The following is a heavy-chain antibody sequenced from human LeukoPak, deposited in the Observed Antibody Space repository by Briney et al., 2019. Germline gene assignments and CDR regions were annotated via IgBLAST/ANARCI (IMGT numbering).Heavy chain of an antibody. Sequence: PGGSLRLSCAASGFTFSSYAMSWVRQAPGKGLEWVSAISGSGGGTYYADSVKGRFTVSRDNSKNTLFLQMDSLRAEDTAVYYCAKDGAVGATRGAFDIWGQGTMVTVSS. CDR1: GFTFSSYA. CDR2: ISGSGGGT. D-gene: IGHD1-26*01. V-gene: IGHV3-23*01. CDR3: AKDGAVGATRGAFDI. J-gene: IGHJ3*02.